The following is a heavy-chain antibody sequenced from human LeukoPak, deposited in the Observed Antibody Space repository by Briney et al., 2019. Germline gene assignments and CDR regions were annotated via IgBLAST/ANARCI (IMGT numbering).Heavy chain of an antibody. CDR2: ISYNGTT. V-gene: IGHV4-39*07. D-gene: IGHD3-10*01. Sequence: SETLSLTCIVSGGSISSSTYFWGWIRQPPGKGLEWIGIISYNGTTYYNPSLKRRVTISVDTSKNQFSLKLSSVTAADTAVYYCARGDVHYYGSGSYPPYYMDVWGKGTTVTVSS. J-gene: IGHJ6*03. CDR3: ARGDVHYYGSGSYPPYYMDV. CDR1: GGSISSSTYF.